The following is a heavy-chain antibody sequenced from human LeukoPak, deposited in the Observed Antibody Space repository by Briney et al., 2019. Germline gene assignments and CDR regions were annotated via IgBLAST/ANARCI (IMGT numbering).Heavy chain of an antibody. V-gene: IGHV1-2*02. D-gene: IGHD5-12*01. CDR2: INPNSGGT. Sequence: GASVKVSCKASGYTFTDYYIHWVRQAPGQGLECMGWINPNSGGTNYAQKFQGRVTMTRDTSISTAYMELSRLRSDDTAFYYCARGPRYSGYDYYFDYWGQGTLVTVSS. CDR3: ARGPRYSGYDYYFDY. CDR1: GYTFTDYY. J-gene: IGHJ4*02.